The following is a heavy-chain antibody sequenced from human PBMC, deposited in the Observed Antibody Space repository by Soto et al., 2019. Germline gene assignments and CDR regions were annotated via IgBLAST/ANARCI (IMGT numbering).Heavy chain of an antibody. V-gene: IGHV4-34*01. CDR3: AIPGENKRWLQRGKYFDY. CDR1: GGSFSGYY. CDR2: INHSGST. Sequence: PSETLSLTCAVSGGSFSGYYWSWIRQPPGKGLEWIGEINHSGSTDYNPSLKSRVTISVDTSKNQFSLKLSSVTAADTAVYYCAIPGENKRWLQRGKYFDYWGQGTLVTSPQ. J-gene: IGHJ4*02. D-gene: IGHD5-12*01.